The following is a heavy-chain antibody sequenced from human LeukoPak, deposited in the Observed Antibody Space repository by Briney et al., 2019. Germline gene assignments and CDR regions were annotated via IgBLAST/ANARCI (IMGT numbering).Heavy chain of an antibody. CDR2: ISAYNGNT. CDR1: GYTFTSYG. J-gene: IGHJ6*01. Sequence: ASVTVSCKASGYTFTSYGISWVRQAPGQGLEWMGWISAYNGNTNYAQKLQGRVTMTTDTSTSTAYMELRSLRSDDTAVYYCARELGYQRYYYYGMDVWGQGTTVTVSS. V-gene: IGHV1-18*01. CDR3: ARELGYQRYYYYGMDV. D-gene: IGHD2-2*01.